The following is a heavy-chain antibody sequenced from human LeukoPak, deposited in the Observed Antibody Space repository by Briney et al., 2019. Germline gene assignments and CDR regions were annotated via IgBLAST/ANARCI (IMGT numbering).Heavy chain of an antibody. J-gene: IGHJ4*02. CDR3: ARGYGGSSLFDY. D-gene: IGHD4-23*01. CDR2: INWNGGST. Sequence: EGSLRLSCAASGFTFDDYGLSWVRQAPGKGLEWVSTINWNGGSTGYADSVKGRFTISRDNAKNSLYLQMNSLRAEDTAVYYCARGYGGSSLFDYWGQGTLVTVSS. V-gene: IGHV3-20*04. CDR1: GFTFDDYG.